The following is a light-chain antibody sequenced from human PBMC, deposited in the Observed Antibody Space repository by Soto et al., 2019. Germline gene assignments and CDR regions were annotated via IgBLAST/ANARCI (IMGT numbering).Light chain of an antibody. CDR1: QSVSSN. CDR2: GAS. Sequence: EIVMTQSPATLSVSAGERVTLSCRASQSVSSNLAWYQQKPGQAPRRLIYGASTRATGIPARFSGSGSVTDFTLTISSLQSEDFAVYYGQQYNNWPPLTFGGGTKVEIK. J-gene: IGKJ4*01. CDR3: QQYNNWPPLT. V-gene: IGKV3D-15*01.